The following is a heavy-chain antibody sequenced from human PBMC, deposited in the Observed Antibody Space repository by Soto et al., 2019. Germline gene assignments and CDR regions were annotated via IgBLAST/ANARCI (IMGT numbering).Heavy chain of an antibody. CDR1: GGSISSGGCH. D-gene: IGHD6-13*01. CDR2: IYYSGST. J-gene: IGHJ4*02. CDR3: ARWGLSSSWYYFDY. Sequence: SETLSLTCTVSGGSISSGGCHWSWIRQHPGKGLEWIGYIYYSGSTYYNPSLKSRVTISVDTSKNQFSLKLSSVTAADTAVYYCARWGLSSSWYYFDYWGQGTLVTVSS. V-gene: IGHV4-31*03.